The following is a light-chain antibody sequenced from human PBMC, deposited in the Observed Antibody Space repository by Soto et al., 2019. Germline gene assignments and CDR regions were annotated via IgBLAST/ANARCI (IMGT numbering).Light chain of an antibody. CDR2: WAS. Sequence: DILMTQSPDSLAVSLGERATINCKSSQSVLYSSNNKNYLAWYQQKPGQPPKLLIYWASARESGVPDRFSGSGSGTDFTLTISSLQAEDVAVYYCQQYYSIPITFGPGTKVDI. J-gene: IGKJ3*01. CDR3: QQYYSIPIT. V-gene: IGKV4-1*01. CDR1: QSVLYSSNNKNY.